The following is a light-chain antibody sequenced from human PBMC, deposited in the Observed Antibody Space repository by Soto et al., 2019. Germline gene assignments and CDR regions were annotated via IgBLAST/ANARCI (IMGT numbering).Light chain of an antibody. J-gene: IGLJ1*01. CDR1: SSNIGAGYD. V-gene: IGLV1-40*01. Sequence: QSVLTQPPSVSGAPGQRVTISCTGSSSNIGAGYDVHWYQHFPGRAPKLLIYGNNNRPSGVPDRFSGSNSGTSASLAITGLQAEDEADYFCQSYDIRLNGFYVFGTGTKVTV. CDR3: QSYDIRLNGFYV. CDR2: GNN.